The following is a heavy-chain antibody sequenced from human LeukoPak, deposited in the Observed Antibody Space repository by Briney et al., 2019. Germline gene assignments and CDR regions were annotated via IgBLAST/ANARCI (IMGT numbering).Heavy chain of an antibody. Sequence: PGGSLRLSCAASGFTFSSHAMSWVRQAPGKGLEWVSAISGSGGSTYYADSVKGRFTISRDNSKNTLYLQMNSLRAEDTAVYYCAKIPYDYIWGSYRYRDYAFDIWGQGTMVTVSS. CDR1: GFTFSSHA. V-gene: IGHV3-23*01. CDR3: AKIPYDYIWGSYRYRDYAFDI. J-gene: IGHJ3*02. D-gene: IGHD3-16*02. CDR2: ISGSGGST.